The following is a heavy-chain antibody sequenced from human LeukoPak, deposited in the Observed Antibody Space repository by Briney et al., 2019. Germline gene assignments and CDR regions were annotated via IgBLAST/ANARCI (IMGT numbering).Heavy chain of an antibody. CDR1: GGSISSYY. J-gene: IGHJ6*03. CDR2: IYTSGST. V-gene: IGHV4-59*10. CDR3: ARGLVATPQGYYYYYMDV. D-gene: IGHD5-12*01. Sequence: SETLSLTCAVYGGSISSYYWSWIRQPAGKGLEWIGRIYTSGSTNYNPSLKSRVTMSVDTSKNQFSLKLSSVTAADTAVYYCARGLVATPQGYYYYYMDVWGNGTTVTVSS.